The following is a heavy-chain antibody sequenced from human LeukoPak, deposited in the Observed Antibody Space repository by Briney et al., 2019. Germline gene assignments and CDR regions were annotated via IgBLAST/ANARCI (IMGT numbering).Heavy chain of an antibody. CDR3: ARYPSDQFYFDY. CDR2: IYSGGST. V-gene: IGHV3-53*01. D-gene: IGHD5-24*01. CDR1: GFTVSSNY. Sequence: GGSLRLSCAASGFTVSSNYMSWVRQAPGKGLECVSVIYSGGSTYYADSVKGRFTISRDNSKNTLYLQMNSLRAEDTAVYYCARYPSDQFYFDYWGQGTLVTVSS. J-gene: IGHJ4*02.